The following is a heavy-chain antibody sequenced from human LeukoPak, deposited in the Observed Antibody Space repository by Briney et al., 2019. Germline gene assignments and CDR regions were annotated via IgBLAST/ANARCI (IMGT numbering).Heavy chain of an antibody. V-gene: IGHV3-11*03. J-gene: IGHJ4*02. Sequence: GGSLRLSCATSGFTFSDYYMSWIRQAPGKGLEWVSHISSSSSYINYADSVKGRFTISRDNAKNSLYLQMNSLRAEDTAVYYCATSSYSSSWSIFDYWGQGTLVTVSS. CDR1: GFTFSDYY. D-gene: IGHD6-13*01. CDR3: ATSSYSSSWSIFDY. CDR2: ISSSSSYI.